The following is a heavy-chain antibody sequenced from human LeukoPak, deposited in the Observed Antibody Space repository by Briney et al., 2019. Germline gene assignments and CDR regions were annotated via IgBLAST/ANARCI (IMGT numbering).Heavy chain of an antibody. D-gene: IGHD6-19*01. CDR2: ISYDGSNK. Sequence: GRSLRLSCAASGFTFSSYGMHWVRQAPGKGLEWVAVISYDGSNKYYADSVKGRFTISRDNSKNALYLQMNSLRAEDTAVYYCAKGQQWLARAAYFDYWGQGTLVTVSS. CDR3: AKGQQWLARAAYFDY. CDR1: GFTFSSYG. V-gene: IGHV3-30*18. J-gene: IGHJ4*02.